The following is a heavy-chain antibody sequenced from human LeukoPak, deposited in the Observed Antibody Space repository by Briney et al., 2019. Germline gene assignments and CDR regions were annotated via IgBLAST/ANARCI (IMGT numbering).Heavy chain of an antibody. CDR2: INPSGGST. CDR3: ARDGRGPRIFRPHGFDY. J-gene: IGHJ4*02. CDR1: GYTFTSYY. D-gene: IGHD2-15*01. V-gene: IGHV1-46*01. Sequence: ASVKVSCKASGYTFTSYYMHWVRQAPGQGLEWMGIINPSGGSTSYAQKFQGRVTMTRDTSTSTVYMELSSLRSEDTAVYYCARDGRGPRIFRPHGFDYWGQGTLVTVSS.